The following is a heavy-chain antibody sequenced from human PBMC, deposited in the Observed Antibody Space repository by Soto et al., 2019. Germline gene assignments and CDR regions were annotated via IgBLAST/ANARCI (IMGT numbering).Heavy chain of an antibody. CDR3: ARDQVATAGQALRFDP. CDR1: GYTFTSYA. V-gene: IGHV1-3*01. J-gene: IGHJ5*02. CDR2: INAGNGNT. D-gene: IGHD2-15*01. Sequence: ASVKVSCKASGYTFTSYAVHWVRQAPGQRLEWMGWINAGNGNTKYSQKFQGRVTITRDTSASTAYMELSSLRSEDTAVYYCARDQVATAGQALRFDPWGQGTLVTVSS.